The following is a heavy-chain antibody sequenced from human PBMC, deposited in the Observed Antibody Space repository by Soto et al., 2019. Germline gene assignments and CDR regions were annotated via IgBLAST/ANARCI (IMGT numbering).Heavy chain of an antibody. CDR1: GFTFSNYV. J-gene: IGHJ6*02. V-gene: IGHV3-30-3*01. CDR2: TSHDGTDK. D-gene: IGHD3-10*01. Sequence: GGSLRLSCVVSGFTFSNYVMHWVRQAPGKGLEWVAVTSHDGTDKYYAGSVKGRFTIYRDNSKNTLYLQMDRMNAGDTAVYYCARDGLGEYYGMDVWGQGTTVTVSS. CDR3: ARDGLGEYYGMDV.